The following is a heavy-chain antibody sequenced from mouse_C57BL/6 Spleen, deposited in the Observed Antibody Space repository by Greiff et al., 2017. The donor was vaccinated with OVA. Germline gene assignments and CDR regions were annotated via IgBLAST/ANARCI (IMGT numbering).Heavy chain of an antibody. V-gene: IGHV1-82*01. D-gene: IGHD2-10*02. CDR2: IYPGDGDT. J-gene: IGHJ4*01. CDR1: GYAFSSSW. CDR3: ARGGYGNYGAMDY. Sequence: VQLQQSGPELVKPGASVKISCKASGYAFSSSWMNWVKQRPGKGLEWIGRIYPGDGDTNYNGKLKGKATLTADKSSSTAYMQLSSLTSEDSAVYFCARGGYGNYGAMDYWGQGTSVTVSS.